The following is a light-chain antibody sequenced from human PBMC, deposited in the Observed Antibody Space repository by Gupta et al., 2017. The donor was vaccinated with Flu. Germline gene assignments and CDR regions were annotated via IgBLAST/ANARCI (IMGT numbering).Light chain of an antibody. CDR3: QQGSNRPIT. Sequence: GDRVTLTCRASQNISISLGWYQQKPGQAPRLLIYSTSTMDSGIPARFSGSGSGTDFTLTISSLEPEDFATYYCQQGSNRPITFGGGTKVEIK. V-gene: IGKV3-11*01. CDR2: STS. CDR1: QNISIS. J-gene: IGKJ4*01.